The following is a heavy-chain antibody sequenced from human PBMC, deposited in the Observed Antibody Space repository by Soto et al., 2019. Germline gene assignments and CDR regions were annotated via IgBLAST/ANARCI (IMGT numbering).Heavy chain of an antibody. Sequence: RLSCAASGFTFSSYAVSWVRQAPGKGLEWVSAISGSGGSTYYADSVKGRFTISRDNSKNTLYLQMNSLRAEDTAVYYCAKVTVPAAMFGWFDPWGQGTLVTVSS. D-gene: IGHD2-2*01. CDR2: ISGSGGST. V-gene: IGHV3-23*01. J-gene: IGHJ5*02. CDR1: GFTFSSYA. CDR3: AKVTVPAAMFGWFDP.